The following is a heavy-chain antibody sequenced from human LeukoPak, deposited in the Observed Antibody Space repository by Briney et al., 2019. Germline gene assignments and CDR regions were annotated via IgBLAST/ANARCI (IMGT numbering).Heavy chain of an antibody. CDR2: IYYSGST. V-gene: IGHV4-39*01. CDR3: ARPVTYYYYMDV. D-gene: IGHD4-23*01. CDR1: GGSISNSNYY. Sequence: TSSETLSLTCTVSGGSISNSNYYWGWIRQPPGKGLEWIGSIYYSGSTYYNPSLKSRVTISVDTSKNQFSLRLSSVTAADTAVYYCARPVTYYYYMDVWGKGTTVTVSS. J-gene: IGHJ6*03.